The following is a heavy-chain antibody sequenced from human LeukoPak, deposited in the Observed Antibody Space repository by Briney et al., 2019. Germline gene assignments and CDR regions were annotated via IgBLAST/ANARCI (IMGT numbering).Heavy chain of an antibody. Sequence: PSQTLSLTCTVSGGSISSGSYYWSWIRQPAGKGLEWIGRIYTSGSTNYNPSLKSRVTISVDTSKNQFSLKLSSVTAADTAVYYCASWRKVVVVAAIDYWGQGTLVTVSS. CDR2: IYTSGST. V-gene: IGHV4-61*02. CDR3: ASWRKVVVVAAIDY. CDR1: GGSISSGSYY. J-gene: IGHJ4*02. D-gene: IGHD2-15*01.